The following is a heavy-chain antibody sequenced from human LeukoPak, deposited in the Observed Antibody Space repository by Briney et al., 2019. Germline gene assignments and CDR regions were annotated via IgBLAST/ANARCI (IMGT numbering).Heavy chain of an antibody. CDR3: ARRALWFGESYFDF. D-gene: IGHD3-10*01. J-gene: IGHJ4*02. V-gene: IGHV4-59*01. Sequence: SETLSLTCTVSGGSISSYYWSWIRQPPGKGLEWIGYIYYSGSTNYNPSLKSRVTISVDTSKNQFSLKLSSVTAADTAVYYCARRALWFGESYFDFWGEGTLVTVSS. CDR2: IYYSGST. CDR1: GGSISSYY.